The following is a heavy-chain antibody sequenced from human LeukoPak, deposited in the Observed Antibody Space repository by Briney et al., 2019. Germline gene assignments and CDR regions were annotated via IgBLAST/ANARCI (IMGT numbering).Heavy chain of an antibody. CDR2: ISGSGDST. V-gene: IGHV3-23*01. Sequence: GGSLRLSCAASGFTLSSYAMAWVRQAPGKGLEWVSFISGSGDSTYYADSVKGRFTISRDNSKNTLYLQMNCLRAEDTAVYYCAKGGQWELLPFDYWGQGTLVTVSS. J-gene: IGHJ4*02. CDR1: GFTLSSYA. D-gene: IGHD1-26*01. CDR3: AKGGQWELLPFDY.